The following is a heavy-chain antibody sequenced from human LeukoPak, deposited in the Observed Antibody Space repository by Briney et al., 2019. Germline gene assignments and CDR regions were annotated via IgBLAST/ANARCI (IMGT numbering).Heavy chain of an antibody. CDR3: TVPLLGYCSGGSCYNDY. Sequence: KPGGSLRLSRAASGFTFSNAWMSSVRQAPGKGLGWVGRIKSKTDGGTTDYAAPVQGRFTISRDDSKNTQYLQMNSLKTEDTAVYYCTVPLLGYCSGGSCYNDYWGQGTLVTVSS. CDR2: IKSKTDGGTT. D-gene: IGHD2-15*01. CDR1: GFTFSNAW. V-gene: IGHV3-15*01. J-gene: IGHJ4*02.